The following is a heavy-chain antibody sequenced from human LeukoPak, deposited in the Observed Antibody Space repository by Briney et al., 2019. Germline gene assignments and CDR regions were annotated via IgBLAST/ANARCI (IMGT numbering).Heavy chain of an antibody. D-gene: IGHD5-18*01. J-gene: IGHJ4*02. CDR1: GFTFSSYA. CDR2: ISGSGGST. Sequence: GGSLRLSCAASGFTFSSYAMSWVRQAPGKGLEWVSAISGSGGSTYYADSVKGRFTISRDNSKNTLYLQMNSLRAEDTAVYCCAKTSWIQLWLEYDYWGQGTLVTVSS. CDR3: AKTSWIQLWLEYDY. V-gene: IGHV3-23*01.